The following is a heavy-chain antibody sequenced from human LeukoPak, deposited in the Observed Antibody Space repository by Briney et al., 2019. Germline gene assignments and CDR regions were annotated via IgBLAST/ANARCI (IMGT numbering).Heavy chain of an antibody. CDR2: ISYDGSNK. CDR1: GFAFSSYG. V-gene: IGHV3-30*18. J-gene: IGHJ1*01. D-gene: IGHD1-26*01. CDR3: AKDRGDAGATRPGYFQH. Sequence: PGESLRLSCAASGFAFSSYGMHWVRQAPGKGLEWVAVISYDGSNKYYADSVKGRFTISRDNSKNTLYLQMNSLRAEDTAVYYCAKDRGDAGATRPGYFQHWGQGTLVTVSS.